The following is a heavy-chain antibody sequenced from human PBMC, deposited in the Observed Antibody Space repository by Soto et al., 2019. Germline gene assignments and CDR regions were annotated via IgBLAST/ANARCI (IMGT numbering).Heavy chain of an antibody. V-gene: IGHV3-74*01. CDR1: GFLFITYW. Sequence: EVQLVESGGGLVQPGGSLRLSCAASGFLFITYWMFWVRQAPRKGLLWVSRIKSDGSSTNYADSVKGRFTISRDNAKNTLYLQMTSLRAEDTAVYYCAIGGGDYNYLDYWGQGILVTVSS. CDR3: AIGGGDYNYLDY. CDR2: IKSDGSST. J-gene: IGHJ4*02. D-gene: IGHD3-9*01.